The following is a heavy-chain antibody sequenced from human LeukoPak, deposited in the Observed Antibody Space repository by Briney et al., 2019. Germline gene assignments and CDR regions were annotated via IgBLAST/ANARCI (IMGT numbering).Heavy chain of an antibody. J-gene: IGHJ4*02. CDR2: IKEDGSER. CDR3: AKEGRSLQTY. Sequence: GGSLRLSCEGSAFIFSGHWMNWVRRTPGKGLEWVASIKEDGSERQYVDSVKGRFTISRDNAKNSLYLQMNSLRVEDTAVYYCAKEGRSLQTYWGQGTLVTVSS. D-gene: IGHD5-24*01. CDR1: AFIFSGHW. V-gene: IGHV3-7*03.